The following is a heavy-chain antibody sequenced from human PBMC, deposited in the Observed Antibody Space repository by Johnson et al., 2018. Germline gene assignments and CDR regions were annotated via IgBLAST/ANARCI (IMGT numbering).Heavy chain of an antibody. Sequence: VQLVESGGGLVKPGGSLRLSCVASGFTFSNYAMSWVRQAPGKGLELVSTIGGGGGTTYYADSVKGRFTISRDNSKNTLYLQMNSLRAEDTAVYYWARRYCSGGSCYSGKANGMDVWGQGTTVTVSS. CDR2: IGGGGGTT. CDR1: GFTFSNYA. J-gene: IGHJ6*02. V-gene: IGHV3-23*04. D-gene: IGHD2-15*01. CDR3: ARRYCSGGSCYSGKANGMDV.